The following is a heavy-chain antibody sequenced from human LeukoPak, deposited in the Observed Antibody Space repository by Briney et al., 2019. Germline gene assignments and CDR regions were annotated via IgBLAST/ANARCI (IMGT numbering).Heavy chain of an antibody. Sequence: PGGSPRLSCAASGFTFSSYSMNWVRQAPGKGLEWVSSISSSSSYIYYADSVKGRFTISRDNSKNTLYLQMNSLRAGDTAVYYCARGQAYCGGDCYSDWGQGTLVTVSS. CDR1: GFTFSSYS. CDR2: ISSSSSYI. D-gene: IGHD2-21*02. CDR3: ARGQAYCGGDCYSD. J-gene: IGHJ4*02. V-gene: IGHV3-21*01.